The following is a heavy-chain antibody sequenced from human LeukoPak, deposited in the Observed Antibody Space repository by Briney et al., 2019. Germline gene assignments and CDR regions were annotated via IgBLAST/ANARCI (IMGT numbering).Heavy chain of an antibody. CDR2: INSDGSST. CDR3: ARTFDYGANSFAFDI. J-gene: IGHJ3*02. CDR1: GFTFSSYW. D-gene: IGHD4-23*01. Sequence: PGGSLRLSCAASGFTFSSYWMHWVRQAPGKGLVWVSRINSDGSSTSYADSVKGRFTISRDNAKNTLYLQMNSLRADDTAVYYCARTFDYGANSFAFDIWGQGTMVTVSS. V-gene: IGHV3-74*01.